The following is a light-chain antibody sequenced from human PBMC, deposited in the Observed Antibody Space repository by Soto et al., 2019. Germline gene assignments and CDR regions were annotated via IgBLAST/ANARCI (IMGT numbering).Light chain of an antibody. CDR1: QNIDRK. J-gene: IGKJ2*01. CDR3: QHYNTWPYT. CDR2: DAS. V-gene: IGKV3-15*01. Sequence: ETLMTQSPVTLSVSPGERATLSCRASQNIDRKLAWYQQKPGQAPRLLVYDASIRATGIPATFSGSGSGTEFTLTIASLQSDDFAFYYCQHYNTWPYTFGQGTKLEIK.